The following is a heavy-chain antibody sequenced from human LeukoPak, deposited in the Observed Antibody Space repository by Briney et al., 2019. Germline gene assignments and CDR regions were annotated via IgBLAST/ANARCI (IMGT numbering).Heavy chain of an antibody. J-gene: IGHJ3*02. Sequence: GESLKISCKGSGYSFTSYWIGWVRQMPGKGLEWMGIIYPGDSDTRYSPSFQGQVTISADKSISTAYLQWSSLKASDTAMYYCARASLKGYNGWIYAFDIWGQGTMVTVSS. CDR1: GYSFTSYW. CDR3: ARASLKGYNGWIYAFDI. V-gene: IGHV5-51*01. D-gene: IGHD2-2*03. CDR2: IYPGDSDT.